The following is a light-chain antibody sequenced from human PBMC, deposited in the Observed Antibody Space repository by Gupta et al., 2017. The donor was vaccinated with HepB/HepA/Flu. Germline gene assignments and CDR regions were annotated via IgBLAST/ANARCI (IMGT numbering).Light chain of an antibody. Sequence: DIQMTQSPSSLSASVGDRVTITCQASQDISNYLNWYQQKPGKAPKLLIYDASNLETGVPSRFSGSGSGTDFTFTISSLQPEDIATYYCQQYDTLLTFGGGTKVEIK. CDR2: DAS. J-gene: IGKJ4*01. CDR3: QQYDTLLT. CDR1: QDISNY. V-gene: IGKV1-33*01.